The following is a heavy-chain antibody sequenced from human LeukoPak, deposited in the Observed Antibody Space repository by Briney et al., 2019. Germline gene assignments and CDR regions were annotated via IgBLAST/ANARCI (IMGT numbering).Heavy chain of an antibody. Sequence: GGSLRLSCAASGFTFSRYGMHWVRQAPGKGLEWVAVILYDGSNKFYADSVKGQFTISRDNSKDTLYLQMNSLRTEDTAVYYCAKDVGWIAAAGSSWGQGTLVTVSS. J-gene: IGHJ5*02. D-gene: IGHD6-13*01. CDR2: ILYDGSNK. CDR1: GFTFSRYG. V-gene: IGHV3-30*18. CDR3: AKDVGWIAAAGSS.